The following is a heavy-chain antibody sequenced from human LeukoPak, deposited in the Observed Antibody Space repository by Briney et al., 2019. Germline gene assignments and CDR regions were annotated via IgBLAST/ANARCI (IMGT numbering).Heavy chain of an antibody. V-gene: IGHV1-69*04. D-gene: IGHD6-13*01. CDR3: AKVKAAAILPYGVDV. CDR2: IIPILGIA. Sequence: ASVKVSCKASGGTFSSYAISWVRQAPGQGLEWMGRIIPILGIANYAQKFQGRVTITADKSTSTAYMELSSLRSEDTAVYYCAKVKAAAILPYGVDVWGQGTTVTVSS. CDR1: GGTFSSYA. J-gene: IGHJ6*02.